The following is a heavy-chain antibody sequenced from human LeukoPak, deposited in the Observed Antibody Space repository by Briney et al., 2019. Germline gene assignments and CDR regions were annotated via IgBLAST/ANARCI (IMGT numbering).Heavy chain of an antibody. CDR3: ARAYSSSWYEEWYFQH. CDR1: GGSISSHY. D-gene: IGHD6-13*01. CDR2: IYYSGST. J-gene: IGHJ1*01. Sequence: SETLSLTCTVSGGSISSHYWSWIRQPPGKGLEWIGYIYYSGSTNYNPSLKSRVTISVDTSKNQFSLKLSSATAADTAVYYCARAYSSSWYEEWYFQHWGQGTLVTVSS. V-gene: IGHV4-59*11.